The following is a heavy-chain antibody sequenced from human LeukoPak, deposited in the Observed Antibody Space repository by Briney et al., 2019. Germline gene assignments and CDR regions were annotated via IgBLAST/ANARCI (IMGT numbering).Heavy chain of an antibody. J-gene: IGHJ4*02. CDR1: GFTVSSKY. CDR2: IYDGGGA. V-gene: IGHV3-53*01. CDR3: ARLATSTGCYVDY. D-gene: IGHD2-2*01. Sequence: HPGGSLRLSCAASGFTVSSKYMSWVRQAPGKGLEWLSVIYDGGGANYADSVKARFTISRDNSKNTLYLQMDSLRAEDTAVYYCARLATSTGCYVDYWGQGTLVTVSS.